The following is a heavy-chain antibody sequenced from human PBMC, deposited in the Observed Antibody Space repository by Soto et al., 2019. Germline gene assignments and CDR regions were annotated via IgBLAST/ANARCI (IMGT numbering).Heavy chain of an antibody. CDR2: ITSNNI. CDR3: ARPDRIFYYMDV. V-gene: IGHV3-21*01. J-gene: IGHJ6*03. CDR1: GFTFSAYS. Sequence: EVQLVESGGGLVKPGGSLRLSCETSGFTFSAYSMNRVRQAPGRGLEFVSSITSNNIYYADSVRGRFTISRDNAKNSLYLQMTSLREDDTAVYYCARPDRIFYYMDVWGKGTTVTVSS.